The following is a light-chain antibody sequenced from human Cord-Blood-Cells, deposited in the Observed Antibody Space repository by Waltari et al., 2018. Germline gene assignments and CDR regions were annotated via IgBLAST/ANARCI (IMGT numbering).Light chain of an antibody. V-gene: IGKV1-9*01. CDR1: QGISSY. J-gene: IGKJ3*01. CDR2: AAS. CDR3: QQLNSLFT. Sequence: IQLTQSPSSLSASVGDRVTITCRASQGISSYLTWYQQKPGKARKLLFYAASTLQSGVPSRCSGSGSRTDFTLTISSLQPEYVATYYCQQLNSLFTFGPGTKVDIK.